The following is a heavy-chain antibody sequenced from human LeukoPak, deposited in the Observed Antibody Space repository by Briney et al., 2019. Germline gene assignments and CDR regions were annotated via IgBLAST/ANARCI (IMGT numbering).Heavy chain of an antibody. Sequence: GRSLRLSCAASGFTFSSYGMHWVRQAPGKGLEWVGRIKSKTDGGTTDYAAPVKGSFTISRDDSKNTLYLQMNSLKTEDTAVYYCTTDITVTTFDYWGQGTLVTVSS. V-gene: IGHV3-15*01. CDR3: TTDITVTTFDY. D-gene: IGHD4-17*01. CDR1: GFTFSSYG. J-gene: IGHJ4*02. CDR2: IKSKTDGGTT.